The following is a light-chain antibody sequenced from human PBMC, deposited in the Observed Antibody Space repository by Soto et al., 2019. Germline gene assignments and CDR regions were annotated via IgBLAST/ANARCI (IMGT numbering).Light chain of an antibody. CDR2: AAS. CDR3: PQDHNYPRT. CDR1: QAIRNE. J-gene: IGKJ2*01. Sequence: AIQMTQSPSSLSASIGDRVRITCRASQAIRNELGWYQQKPGEPPRLLIYAASNLKSGVSSRFTGSGSGTDFTLTISSLQPEDSATYYCPQDHNYPRTFGQGTKVAIK. V-gene: IGKV1-6*01.